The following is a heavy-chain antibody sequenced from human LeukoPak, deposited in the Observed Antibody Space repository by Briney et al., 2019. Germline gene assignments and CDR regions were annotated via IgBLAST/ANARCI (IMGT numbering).Heavy chain of an antibody. V-gene: IGHV3-30-3*01. CDR2: ISFDGSNK. J-gene: IGHJ4*02. CDR3: ARSAAAAGTKLDY. D-gene: IGHD6-13*01. CDR1: GFTFNNYA. Sequence: GGSLRLSCAASGFTFNNYAMHWVRQAPGKGLEWVALISFDGSNKYYADSVKGRFTISRDNSKNTLYLQVSSLRAEDTAVYFCARSAAAAGTKLDYWGQGTLVTVSS.